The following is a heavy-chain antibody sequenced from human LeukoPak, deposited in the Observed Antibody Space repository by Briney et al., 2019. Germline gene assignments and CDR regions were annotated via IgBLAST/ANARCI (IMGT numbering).Heavy chain of an antibody. Sequence: PVKVSCKTSGFTFSTSAVQWVRQARGQGLEWIGWIIVGSGATNYAQSLKGRFTITRDMSTNTAYMELSSLGSEDSAVYYCAAELYGVYTDCCTFHLWGQGTMVTVSS. CDR1: GFTFSTSA. V-gene: IGHV1-58*01. D-gene: IGHD4-17*01. CDR3: AAELYGVYTDCCTFHL. J-gene: IGHJ3*01. CDR2: IIVGSGAT.